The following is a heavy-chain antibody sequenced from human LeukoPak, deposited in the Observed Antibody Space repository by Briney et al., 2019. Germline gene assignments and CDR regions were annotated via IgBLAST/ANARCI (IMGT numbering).Heavy chain of an antibody. D-gene: IGHD6-13*01. CDR3: VREMRAAAGGRGLDY. CDR1: GFTFSSYS. J-gene: IGHJ4*02. V-gene: IGHV3-21*01. CDR2: ISSSSSYI. Sequence: EGSLRLSCAASGFTFSSYSMNWVRQAPGKGLEWVSSISSSSSYIYYADSVKGRFTISRDNAKNSLYLQMNSLRAEDTAVYYCVREMRAAAGGRGLDYWGQGTLVTVSS.